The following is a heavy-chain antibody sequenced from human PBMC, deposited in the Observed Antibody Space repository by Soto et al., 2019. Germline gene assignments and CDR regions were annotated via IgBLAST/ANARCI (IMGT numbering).Heavy chain of an antibody. CDR2: IYYSGST. Sequence: PSETLSLTCPVSGGSISSGGYYWSWLRQHPGKGLEWIGYIYYSGSTYYNPSLKSRVTISVDTSKNQFSLKLSSVTAADTAVYYCARTKGDIVVVPAAILTYNWFDPWGQGTLVTVSS. CDR3: ARTKGDIVVVPAAILTYNWFDP. J-gene: IGHJ5*02. V-gene: IGHV4-31*03. D-gene: IGHD2-2*02. CDR1: GGSISSGGYY.